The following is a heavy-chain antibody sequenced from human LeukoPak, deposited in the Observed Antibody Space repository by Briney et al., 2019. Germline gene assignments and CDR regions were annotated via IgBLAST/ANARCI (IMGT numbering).Heavy chain of an antibody. CDR2: VHLDGRT. D-gene: IGHD3-3*01. V-gene: IGHV4-39*07. J-gene: IGHJ4*02. Sequence: PSETLSLTCTVSGGSISSGGYYWSWIRQPPGKGLEWIGEVHLDGRTNYNPSLTGRLTLSMDLYENHISLKLTSVTAADTAVYYCAREGGFYRPLDYLGQGTLVTVSS. CDR1: GGSISSGGYY. CDR3: AREGGFYRPLDY.